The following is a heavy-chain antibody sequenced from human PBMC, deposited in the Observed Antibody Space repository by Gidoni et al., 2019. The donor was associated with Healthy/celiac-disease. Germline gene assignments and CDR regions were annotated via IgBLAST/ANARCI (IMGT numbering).Heavy chain of an antibody. Sequence: QVQLVQSGAEVKKPGASVKVSCKASGYTFTSYYMHWVRQAHGQGLEWMVIINPSGGSTSYAQKFQGRDTMTRDTSTSTVYKELSSLRSEDTAVYYCAGGPGATSRGAPYYYYYMDVWGKGTTVTVSS. CDR3: AGGPGATSRGAPYYYYYMDV. CDR1: GYTFTSYY. CDR2: INPSGGST. J-gene: IGHJ6*03. V-gene: IGHV1-46*01. D-gene: IGHD3-10*01.